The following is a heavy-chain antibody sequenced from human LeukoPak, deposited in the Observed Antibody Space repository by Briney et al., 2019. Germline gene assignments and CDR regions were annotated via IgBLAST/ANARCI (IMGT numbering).Heavy chain of an antibody. Sequence: SETLSLTRTVSGGSISNYYWSWIRQPPGKGLEWIGYIYYSGSTSYNSSLKSRITISVDTSKNQFSLKLTSVTAADTAVYYCARGFDAHNAFDIWGQGTMVTVSS. CDR2: IYYSGST. V-gene: IGHV4-30-4*01. D-gene: IGHD3-9*01. CDR1: GGSISNYY. J-gene: IGHJ3*02. CDR3: ARGFDAHNAFDI.